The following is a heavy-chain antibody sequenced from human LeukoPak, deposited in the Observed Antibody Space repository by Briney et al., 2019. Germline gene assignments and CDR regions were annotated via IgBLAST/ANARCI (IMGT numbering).Heavy chain of an antibody. CDR2: INHSGST. J-gene: IGHJ6*02. D-gene: IGHD1-14*01. Sequence: SETLSLTCAVYGGSFSVYYWSWIRQPPGKGLEWIGEINHSGSTNYNPSLKSRVTISVDTSKNQFSLKLSSVTAADTAVYYCARGRRGSLRYYYYYGMDVWGQGTTVTVSS. CDR1: GGSFSVYY. CDR3: ARGRRGSLRYYYYYGMDV. V-gene: IGHV4-34*01.